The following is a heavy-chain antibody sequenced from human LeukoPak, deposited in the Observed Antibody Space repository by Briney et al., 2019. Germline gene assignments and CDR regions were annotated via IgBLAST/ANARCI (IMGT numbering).Heavy chain of an antibody. CDR3: ARDPRVGWFDP. CDR2: ISSSSSYI. Sequence: GGSLRLSCAASGFTFSSDSMNWVCQAPGKGLEWVSSISSSSSYIYYGDSVKGRFTISRDNAKNSLYLQMNSLRAEDTAVYYCARDPRVGWFDPWGQGTLVTVSS. V-gene: IGHV3-21*01. CDR1: GFTFSSDS. J-gene: IGHJ5*02.